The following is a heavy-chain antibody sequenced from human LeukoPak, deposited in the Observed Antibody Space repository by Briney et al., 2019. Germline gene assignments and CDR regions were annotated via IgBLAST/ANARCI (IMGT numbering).Heavy chain of an antibody. V-gene: IGHV1-18*01. CDR1: GYTFNNFG. D-gene: IGHD2-15*01. CDR3: SRSYYSSSWYYFDH. CDR2: ISIGDGRT. Sequence: ASVKVSCKTSGYTFNNFGITWVRQAPGQGLEWMGWISIGDGRTHYGRKFQDRVSMTREMSSNTAFLELSSLRSDDTAFYFCSRSYYSSSWYYFDHWGQGTLVTVSS. J-gene: IGHJ4*02.